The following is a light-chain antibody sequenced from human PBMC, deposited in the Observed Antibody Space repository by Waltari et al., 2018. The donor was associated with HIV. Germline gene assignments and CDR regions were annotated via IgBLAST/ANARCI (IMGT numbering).Light chain of an antibody. J-gene: IGKJ5*01. CDR2: GSF. Sequence: EMGLTQSPGTLSLSPGERATLSCRVSQSVSTNYLAWYQQKPGQAARLLISGSFSKATELPVRLSGTGSGTDFALTISRLEPEDFPVYYCQQYGSSPITFGQGTRLGIK. V-gene: IGKV3-20*01. CDR3: QQYGSSPIT. CDR1: QSVSTNY.